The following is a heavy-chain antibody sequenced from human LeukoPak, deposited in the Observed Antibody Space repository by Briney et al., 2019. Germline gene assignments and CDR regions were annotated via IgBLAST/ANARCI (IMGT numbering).Heavy chain of an antibody. CDR3: AGDFRISGWTDACDI. V-gene: IGHV4-4*07. Sequence: SETLSLTCTVSGGSISSYYWSWIRQPAGKGLEWIGRIYASGSTNYNPSLKSRVSMSIEKSKSQFSLKLNSVTAADTAIYYCAGDFRISGWTDACDIWGQGTMVTVSS. CDR1: GGSISSYY. CDR2: IYASGST. D-gene: IGHD6-19*01. J-gene: IGHJ3*02.